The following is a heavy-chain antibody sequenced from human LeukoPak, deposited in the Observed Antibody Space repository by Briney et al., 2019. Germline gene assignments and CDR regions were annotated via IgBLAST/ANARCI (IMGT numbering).Heavy chain of an antibody. CDR1: GFTFSSYS. CDR3: ARDHTYYYDSSGYYDDY. CDR2: IGSSSSYI. D-gene: IGHD3-22*01. V-gene: IGHV3-21*04. J-gene: IGHJ4*02. Sequence: PGGSLRLSCAASGFTFSSYSMNWVRQAPGKGLEWVSSIGSSSSYIYYADSVKGRFTISRDNAKDSLYLQMNSLRAEDTAVYYCARDHTYYYDSSGYYDDYWGQGTLVTVSS.